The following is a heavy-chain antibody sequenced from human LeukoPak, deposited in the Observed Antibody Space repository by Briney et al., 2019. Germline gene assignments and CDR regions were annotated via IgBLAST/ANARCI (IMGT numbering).Heavy chain of an antibody. V-gene: IGHV3-74*01. CDR3: ARDAAGPDGDIDY. CDR1: GFTFSNHW. D-gene: IGHD4-17*01. CDR2: LNTDGSST. J-gene: IGHJ4*02. Sequence: PGGSLRLSCAASGFTFSNHWMHWVRHAPGKGLGWDSRLNTDGSSTNYAGSEKGRFTISRDNAKNTLYLQMNSLRAEDTALYYCARDAAGPDGDIDYWGQGTLVTVSS.